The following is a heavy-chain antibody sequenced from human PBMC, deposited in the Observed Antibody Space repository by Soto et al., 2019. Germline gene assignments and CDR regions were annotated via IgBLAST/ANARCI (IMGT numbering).Heavy chain of an antibody. J-gene: IGHJ6*02. CDR3: AKDLGLRRTYGMDV. V-gene: IGHV3-23*01. Sequence: GGSLRLSCAASGFTFSSYAMSWVRQAPGKGLEWVSAISGSGGSTYYADSVKGRFTISRDNSKNTLYLQMNSLRAEDTAVYYCAKDLGLRRTYGMDVWGQGTTVTVSS. D-gene: IGHD3-16*01. CDR1: GFTFSSYA. CDR2: ISGSGGST.